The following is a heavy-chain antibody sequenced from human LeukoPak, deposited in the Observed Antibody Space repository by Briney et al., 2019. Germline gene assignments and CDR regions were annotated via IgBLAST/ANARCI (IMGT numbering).Heavy chain of an antibody. V-gene: IGHV3-73*01. Sequence: GGSLRLSCAASGFTFSGSPMYWVRQASGKGLEWVGHVRNEADNYATAYAASVRGRFTISRDDSKSTAYLQMNSLKTEDTAVYYCSRHRQVITTWWERPKGYHYMDVWGKGTTVIVSS. D-gene: IGHD1-26*01. J-gene: IGHJ6*03. CDR3: SRHRQVITTWWERPKGYHYMDV. CDR1: GFTFSGSP. CDR2: VRNEADNYAT.